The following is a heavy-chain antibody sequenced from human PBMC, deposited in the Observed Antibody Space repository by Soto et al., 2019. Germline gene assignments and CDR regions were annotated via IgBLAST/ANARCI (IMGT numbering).Heavy chain of an antibody. D-gene: IGHD3-10*01. CDR1: GGSISSYY. Sequence: QVQLQESGPGLVKPSETLSLTCTVSGGSISSYYWSWIRQPPGKRLEWIGYIYYSGSTNYNPSLKSRVTISVDTSKNQFSLKLSSVNAADTAVYYCARVRFGELLRSAYYYYGMDVWGQGTTVTVSS. J-gene: IGHJ6*02. CDR2: IYYSGST. CDR3: ARVRFGELLRSAYYYYGMDV. V-gene: IGHV4-59*01.